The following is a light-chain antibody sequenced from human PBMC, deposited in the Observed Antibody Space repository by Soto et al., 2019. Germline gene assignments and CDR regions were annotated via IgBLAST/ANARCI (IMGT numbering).Light chain of an antibody. V-gene: IGKV3-20*01. CDR1: QSVSSIY. J-gene: IGKJ5*01. CDR3: QQYNNWPPIT. CDR2: ATS. Sequence: EIVLTQSPCTRSFSPGERSTLSFMVSQSVSSIYLAWYQQKPGQAPRLLIFATSRRATDIPDRFSGSGSGTDFTLAISSLQSEDFAVYYCQQYNNWPPITFGQGTRLEI.